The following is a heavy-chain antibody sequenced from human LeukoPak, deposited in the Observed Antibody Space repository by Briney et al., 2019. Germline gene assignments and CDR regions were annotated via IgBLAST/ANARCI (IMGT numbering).Heavy chain of an antibody. D-gene: IGHD3-9*01. CDR2: IYPGDSDT. J-gene: IGHJ4*02. CDR3: ARQNYFRLDY. CDR1: GYTFSSYW. V-gene: IGHV5-51*01. Sequence: GESLKISCKGSGYTFSSYWIGGVRQMPGKGLEWMGIIYPGDSDTRYSPSLQGQVTISVDTSIGTAYLQWSSLKASDTAIYYCARQNYFRLDYWGQGTLVTVSS.